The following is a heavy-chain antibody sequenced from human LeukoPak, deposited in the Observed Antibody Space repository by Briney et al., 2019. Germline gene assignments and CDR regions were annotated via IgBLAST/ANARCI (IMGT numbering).Heavy chain of an antibody. CDR3: ARSRYIAAAGTPLDYYYMDV. CDR2: INWNGGST. D-gene: IGHD6-13*01. Sequence: PGGSLRLSCAASGFTFDDYGMSWVRQAPGKGLEWVSGINWNGGSTGYADSVKGRFTISRDNAKNSLYLQMNSLRAEDTALYYCARSRYIAAAGTPLDYYYMDVWGKGTTVTVSS. V-gene: IGHV3-20*04. CDR1: GFTFDDYG. J-gene: IGHJ6*03.